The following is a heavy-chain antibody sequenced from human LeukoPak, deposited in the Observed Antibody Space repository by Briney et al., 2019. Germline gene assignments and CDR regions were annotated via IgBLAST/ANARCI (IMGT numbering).Heavy chain of an antibody. CDR2: ISGSGGNT. CDR1: GFTFSSSA. D-gene: IGHD3-10*01. CDR3: AKKEGSGSYRPFDY. Sequence: GGSLRLSCAASGFTFSSSAMSWLRQAPGKGLEWVSAISGSGGNTYYADSVKGRFTISRDSSKNTLYLQLNSLRAEDTAVYYCAKKEGSGSYRPFDYWGQGTLVTVSS. V-gene: IGHV3-23*01. J-gene: IGHJ4*02.